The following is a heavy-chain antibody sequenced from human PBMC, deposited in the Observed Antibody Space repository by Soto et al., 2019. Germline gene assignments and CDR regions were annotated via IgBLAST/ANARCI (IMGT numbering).Heavy chain of an antibody. CDR3: ARGRLDSSGYYPVY. V-gene: IGHV1-3*01. D-gene: IGHD3-22*01. J-gene: IGHJ4*02. CDR2: INAGNGNT. CDR1: GYTFTSYA. Sequence: ASVKVSCXASGYTFTSYAMHWVRQAPGQRLEWMGWINAGNGNTKYSQKFQGRVTITRDTSASTAYMELSGLRSEDTAVYYCARGRLDSSGYYPVYWGQGTLVTVSS.